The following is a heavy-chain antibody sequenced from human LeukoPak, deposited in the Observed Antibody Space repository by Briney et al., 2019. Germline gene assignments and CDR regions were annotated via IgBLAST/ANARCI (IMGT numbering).Heavy chain of an antibody. CDR2: TSGSGGST. V-gene: IGHV3-23*01. Sequence: GGSLRLSCAASGFTFSSYAMSWVRQAPGKGLEWVSATSGSGGSTYYADSVKGRFTISTDNSKNTLYLPMNSLRGEDKAVYYCAKDQKWPYYDFWSGYSPDLYYYYMDVWGKGTTVTVSS. D-gene: IGHD3-3*01. CDR3: AKDQKWPYYDFWSGYSPDLYYYYMDV. CDR1: GFTFSSYA. J-gene: IGHJ6*03.